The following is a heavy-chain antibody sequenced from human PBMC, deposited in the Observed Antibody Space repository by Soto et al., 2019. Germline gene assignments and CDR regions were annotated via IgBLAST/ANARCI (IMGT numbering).Heavy chain of an antibody. CDR3: AKGAPYYYDSSGYYYPN. Sequence: GGSLRLSCAASGFTFSSYAMSWVRQAPGKGLEWVSAISGSGGSTYYADSVKGRFTISRDNSKNTLYLQMNSLRAEDTAVYYCAKGAPYYYDSSGYYYPNWGQGTLVTVSS. J-gene: IGHJ4*02. CDR2: ISGSGGST. CDR1: GFTFSSYA. D-gene: IGHD3-22*01. V-gene: IGHV3-23*01.